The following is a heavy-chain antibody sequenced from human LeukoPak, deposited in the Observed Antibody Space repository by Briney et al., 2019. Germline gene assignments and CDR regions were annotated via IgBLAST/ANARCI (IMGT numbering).Heavy chain of an antibody. CDR2: IYPDDSDT. J-gene: IGHJ4*02. V-gene: IGHV5-51*01. CDR3: ARERSSQGYFDF. Sequence: GESLKISCKGSGYTFSTYWIGWVRQMPGKGLEWMGIIYPDDSDTRYSPSFQGQVTISADKSISTAYLQWSSLKASDTAMYYCARERSSQGYFDFWGQGTLVTVSS. D-gene: IGHD6-6*01. CDR1: GYTFSTYW.